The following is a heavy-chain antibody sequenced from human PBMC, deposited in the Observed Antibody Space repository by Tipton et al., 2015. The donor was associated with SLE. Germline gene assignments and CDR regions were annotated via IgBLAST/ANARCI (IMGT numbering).Heavy chain of an antibody. CDR3: ARDQGGREIDF. Sequence: TLSLTCTVSGGSISSHYWSWIRQPPGQGLEWMGYIYHSGSTTYNPSLKSRVTISIDTSKNQFSLKLRSVTAADTAVYYCARDQGGREIDFWGQGTLVTVSS. CDR2: IYHSGST. D-gene: IGHD1-26*01. V-gene: IGHV4-59*11. CDR1: GGSISSHY. J-gene: IGHJ4*02.